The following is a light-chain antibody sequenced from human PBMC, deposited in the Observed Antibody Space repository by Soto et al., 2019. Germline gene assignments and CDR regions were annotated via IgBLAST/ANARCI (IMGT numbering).Light chain of an antibody. Sequence: DMQMTQYPSSLSASVGDRITITWRASRGIGNHFAWYQQKPGGIPKLLRYSASTLQSWFPSLFNDSVPETDSTPTVSSPQPEDLATYYCQSYNTDSPTFGQWTGLEIK. CDR3: QSYNTDSPT. CDR2: SAS. CDR1: RGIGNH. J-gene: IGKJ5*01. V-gene: IGKV1-27*01.